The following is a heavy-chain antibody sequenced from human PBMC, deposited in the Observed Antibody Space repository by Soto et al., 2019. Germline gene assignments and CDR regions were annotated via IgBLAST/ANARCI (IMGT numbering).Heavy chain of an antibody. CDR1: GFTFSSYA. Sequence: QVQLVESGGGVVQPGRSLRLSCAASGFTFSSYAMHWVRQAPGKGLEWVAVISYDGSNKYYADSVKGRFTISRDNSKNTLYLQMNSLRAEDTAVYYCARSGGGSYRWFDPWGQGTLVTVSS. J-gene: IGHJ5*02. V-gene: IGHV3-30-3*01. CDR3: ARSGGGSYRWFDP. CDR2: ISYDGSNK. D-gene: IGHD1-26*01.